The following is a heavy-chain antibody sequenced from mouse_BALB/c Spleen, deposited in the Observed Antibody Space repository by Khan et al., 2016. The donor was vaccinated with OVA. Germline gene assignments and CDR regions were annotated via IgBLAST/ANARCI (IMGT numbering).Heavy chain of an antibody. V-gene: IGHV5-6*01. CDR2: ISTGGSYT. CDR3: ARLAYYYDSEGFAY. D-gene: IGHD1-1*01. J-gene: IGHJ3*01. CDR1: VFTFSTHR. Sequence: EVELVESGCDLAMPGGSLKLSCPASVFTFSTHRMSLVRQTPDKRLECVATISTGGSYTYYPDSVKGRFTISRDNAKNTLYLQMSSLKSEDTAMFYCARLAYYYDSEGFAYWGQGTLVTVSA.